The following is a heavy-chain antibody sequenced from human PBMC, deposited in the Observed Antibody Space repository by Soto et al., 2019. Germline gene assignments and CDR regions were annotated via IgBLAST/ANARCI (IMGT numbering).Heavy chain of an antibody. J-gene: IGHJ5*02. CDR3: AREYDYDILTGYYTFDQ. CDR2: IYYSVIT. CDR1: GGSVSSGSYY. D-gene: IGHD3-9*01. V-gene: IGHV4-61*01. Sequence: SETLSLTCTVSGGSVSSGSYYWSWIRGPPGKGLGCICYIYYSVITNYNPSLKSRVTISGATCKNEFFLKLSSVTTADTDVYYCAREYDYDILTGYYTFDQWGQRTLVTVSS.